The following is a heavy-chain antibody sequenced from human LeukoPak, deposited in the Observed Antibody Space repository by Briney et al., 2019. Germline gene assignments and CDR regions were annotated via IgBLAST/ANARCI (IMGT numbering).Heavy chain of an antibody. CDR3: ARQPGWSGSGYPLDH. Sequence: GGSLRLSCAASGFTFSSYSMNWVRQAPGKGLEWVSSIGSSSSYIYYADSVKGRFTISRDNAKNSLYLQMYSLRAEDTAVYYCARQPGWSGSGYPLDHWGQGTLVTVSS. V-gene: IGHV3-21*06. CDR1: GFTFSSYS. J-gene: IGHJ4*02. D-gene: IGHD3-22*01. CDR2: IGSSSSYI.